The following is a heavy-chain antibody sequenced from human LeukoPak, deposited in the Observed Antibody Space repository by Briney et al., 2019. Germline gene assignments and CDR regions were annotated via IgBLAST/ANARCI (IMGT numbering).Heavy chain of an antibody. Sequence: PGGSLRLSCAASGFTVSSNYMSWVRQAPGKGLEWVSVIYSGGSTYYADSVKGRFTISRDNSKNTLYLQMNSLRAEDTAVYYCARDRTQYYDFWSGYFDYWGQGTLVTVSS. CDR3: ARDRTQYYDFWSGYFDY. D-gene: IGHD3-3*01. CDR1: GFTVSSNY. V-gene: IGHV3-66*02. CDR2: IYSGGST. J-gene: IGHJ4*02.